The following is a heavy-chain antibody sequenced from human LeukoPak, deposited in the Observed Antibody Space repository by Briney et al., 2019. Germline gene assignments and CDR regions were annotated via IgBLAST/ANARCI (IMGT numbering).Heavy chain of an antibody. D-gene: IGHD6-19*01. J-gene: IGHJ5*02. CDR3: ASAIAVAQEFDP. Sequence: PSETLSLTCTVSGGSISSSSYYWGWIRQPPGKGLEWIGSIYYSGSTYYNPSLKSRVTISVDTSKNQFSLKLSSVTAADTAVYYCASAIAVAQEFDPWSQGTLVTVSS. V-gene: IGHV4-39*07. CDR1: GGSISSSSYY. CDR2: IYYSGST.